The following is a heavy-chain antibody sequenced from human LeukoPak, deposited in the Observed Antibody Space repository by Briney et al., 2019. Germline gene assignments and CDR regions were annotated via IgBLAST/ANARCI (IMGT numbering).Heavy chain of an antibody. D-gene: IGHD3-22*01. J-gene: IGHJ1*01. CDR3: ANGNYDSTFQH. CDR1: GFTFSSYG. CDR2: ISYDGSNK. V-gene: IGHV3-30*18. Sequence: GGSLRLSCAASGFTFSSYGMHWVRQAPGKGLEWVAVISYDGSNKYYADSVKGRFTISRDNSKNTLYLQMNSLRAEDTAVYYCANGNYDSTFQHWGQGTLVTVSS.